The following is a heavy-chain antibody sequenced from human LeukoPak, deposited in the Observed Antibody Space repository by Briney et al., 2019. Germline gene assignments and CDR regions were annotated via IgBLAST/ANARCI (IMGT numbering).Heavy chain of an antibody. CDR2: ISSSSSSYI. CDR1: GFTFSSYS. D-gene: IGHD2-2*01. J-gene: IGHJ3*02. V-gene: IGHV3-21*01. CDR3: ARDGGGYCSSTSCYGGGGAFDI. Sequence: GGSLRLSCAASGFTFSSYSMNWVRQAPGKGLEWVSSISSSSSSYIYYADSVKGRFTISRDNAKNSLYLQMNSLRAEDTAVYYCARDGGGYCSSTSCYGGGGAFDIWGQGTMVTVSS.